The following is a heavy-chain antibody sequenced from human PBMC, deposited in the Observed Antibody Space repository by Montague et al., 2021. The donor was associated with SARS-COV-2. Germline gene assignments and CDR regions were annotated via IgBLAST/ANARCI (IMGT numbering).Heavy chain of an antibody. J-gene: IGHJ4*02. D-gene: IGHD6-13*01. CDR1: GVSISSGGYY. V-gene: IGHV4-31*03. Sequence: TLSLTCIVSGVSISSGGYYWSWIRQHPGKGLEWIGYIYYSGSTYYNPSLRSRLSISLDMSKNHFSLRLSSVTAADTAVYYCARSESPSYSSSPFDYWGQGTLVTVSS. CDR3: ARSESPSYSSSPFDY. CDR2: IYYSGST.